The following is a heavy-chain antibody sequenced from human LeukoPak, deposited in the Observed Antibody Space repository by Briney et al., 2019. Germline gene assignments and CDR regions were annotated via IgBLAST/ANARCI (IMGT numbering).Heavy chain of an antibody. Sequence: HPGGSLRLSCAASGSTFSMYWMSWVRQAPGKGLEWVANIKQDGSEKYYVDSVKGRFTISRDNAKNSLYLQMNSLRAEDTAVYYCARDERIGSWRVSYFNYWGQGTLVTVSS. CDR1: GSTFSMYW. D-gene: IGHD6-13*01. V-gene: IGHV3-7*01. J-gene: IGHJ4*02. CDR3: ARDERIGSWRVSYFNY. CDR2: IKQDGSEK.